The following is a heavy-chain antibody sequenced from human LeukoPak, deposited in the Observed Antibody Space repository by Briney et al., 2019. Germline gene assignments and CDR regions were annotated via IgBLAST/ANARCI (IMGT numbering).Heavy chain of an antibody. J-gene: IGHJ4*02. D-gene: IGHD4-17*01. CDR3: ATEYGDLLFDY. V-gene: IGHV3-74*01. CDR2: INSDGSST. CDR1: GFAFSSYW. Sequence: PGGSLRLSCAASGFAFSSYWMHWVRQAPGKGLVWVSRINSDGSSTSYADSVKGRFTISRDNAKNTLYLQMNSLRAEDTAVYYCATEYGDLLFDYWGQGTLVTVSS.